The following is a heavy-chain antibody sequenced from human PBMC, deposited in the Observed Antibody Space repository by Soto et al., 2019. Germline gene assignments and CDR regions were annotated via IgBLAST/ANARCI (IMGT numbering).Heavy chain of an antibody. D-gene: IGHD3-10*01. J-gene: IGHJ4*01. CDR1: GDSVSSNNYY. Sequence: PSETLSLTCTVIGDSVSSNNYYWSWIRQRPGKGLEWIGYIHYSGDSYDNPSLTSRITMSMDVSKNQFSLNLRSVTAADTAIYYCARDGNECGGSQGFDYCGHGTLVTVSS. CDR3: ARDGNECGGSQGFDY. V-gene: IGHV4-31*03. CDR2: IHYSGDS.